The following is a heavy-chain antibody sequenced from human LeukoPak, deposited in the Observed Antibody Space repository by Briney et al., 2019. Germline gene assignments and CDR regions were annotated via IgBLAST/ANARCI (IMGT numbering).Heavy chain of an antibody. Sequence: KPSETLSLTCAVYGGSFSGYYWSWIRQPPGKGLEWIGEINHSGSTNYNPSLKSRVTISVDTSKNQFSLKLSSVTAADTAVYYCARHGPFSGRWLQLNRNWFDPWGQGTLVTVSS. V-gene: IGHV4-34*01. D-gene: IGHD5-24*01. CDR3: ARHGPFSGRWLQLNRNWFDP. J-gene: IGHJ5*02. CDR1: GGSFSGYY. CDR2: INHSGST.